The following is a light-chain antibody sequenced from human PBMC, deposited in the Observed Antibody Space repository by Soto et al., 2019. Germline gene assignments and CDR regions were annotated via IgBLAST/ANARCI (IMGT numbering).Light chain of an antibody. J-gene: IGKJ4*01. V-gene: IGKV3-11*01. CDR2: DAS. CDR1: QSVSSY. CDR3: QQRSNSPPLT. Sequence: EIVLTQSPATLSLSPGERATLSCRASQSVSSYLAWYQQKPGQAPRLLIYDASNRATGIPARFSGSGSGTDFTLTISSLEPEDFAVYYCQQRSNSPPLTFGGGTKV.